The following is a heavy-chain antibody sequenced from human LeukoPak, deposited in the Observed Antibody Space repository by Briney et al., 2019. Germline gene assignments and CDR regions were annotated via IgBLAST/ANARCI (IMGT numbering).Heavy chain of an antibody. V-gene: IGHV4-59*01. CDR2: IYYTGST. Sequence: SETLSLTCTVSGGSISSYYWSWIRQSPGKGLESLGYIYYTGSTNYNPSLKSRVTMSVDTSRNQFFLRLSSVTAADTAVYYCARFSEYYHSSVHYLDYWGQGTLVSVSS. CDR1: GGSISSYY. D-gene: IGHD3-22*01. CDR3: ARFSEYYHSSVHYLDY. J-gene: IGHJ4*02.